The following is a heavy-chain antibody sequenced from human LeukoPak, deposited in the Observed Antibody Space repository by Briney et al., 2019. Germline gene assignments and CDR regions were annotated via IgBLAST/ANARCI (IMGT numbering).Heavy chain of an antibody. Sequence: GGSLRLSCAGSGFAFDDYGIRWVRQAPGKGLEWVSGINYFGGSTGYADSVRGRFTISRYNAKNSLFLQMDSLRDDDTALYFCARHNRAEQLDYYYYTDVCGEGPTVIVSS. CDR3: ARHNRAEQLDYYYYTDV. J-gene: IGHJ6*03. D-gene: IGHD6-6*01. CDR2: INYFGGST. CDR1: GFAFDDYG. V-gene: IGHV3-20*04.